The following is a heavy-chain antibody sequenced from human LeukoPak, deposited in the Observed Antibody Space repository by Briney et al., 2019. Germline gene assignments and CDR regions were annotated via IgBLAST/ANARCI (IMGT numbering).Heavy chain of an antibody. CDR1: GFTFSTYT. D-gene: IGHD7-27*01. CDR3: AIDPNWGTHS. V-gene: IGHV3-23*01. J-gene: IGHJ4*02. CDR2: IGSSGGGI. Sequence: GGSLRLSCAASGFTFSTYTMYWVRHPPGKRLEWVSIIGSSGGGIHYADSVKGRSTISRDNSKNALYLQMNSLRVEDTAVYYCAIDPNWGTHSWGQGVLVTVSS.